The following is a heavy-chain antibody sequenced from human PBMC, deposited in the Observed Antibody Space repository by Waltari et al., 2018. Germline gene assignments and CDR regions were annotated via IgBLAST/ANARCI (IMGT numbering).Heavy chain of an antibody. V-gene: IGHV1-2*02. J-gene: IGHJ6*03. CDR1: GYTFTGYY. Sequence: QVQLVQSGAEVKKPGASVKVSCKASGYTFTGYYMHWVRQAPGQGLEWMGWINPNSGGTNYAQKFQGRVTMTRDTSISTAYMELSRLRSDDTAVHYCARVGITDYYYYYMDVWGKGTTVTVSS. CDR2: INPNSGGT. CDR3: ARVGITDYYYYYMDV.